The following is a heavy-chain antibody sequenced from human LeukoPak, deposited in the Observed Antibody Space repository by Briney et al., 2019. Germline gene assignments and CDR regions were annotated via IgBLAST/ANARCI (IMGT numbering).Heavy chain of an antibody. D-gene: IGHD4-11*01. CDR1: GFIFSDYS. V-gene: IGHV3-48*01. J-gene: IGHJ4*02. CDR2: ISSSSNTI. Sequence: PGGSLRLSCAASGFIFSDYSMNWVRQAPGKGLEWISYISSSSNTIYYADSVKGQFTISRDNAKNALYLQMNSLRAEDTAVYYCARGLHLPDYLSPYWGQGTLVTVSS. CDR3: ARGLHLPDYLSPY.